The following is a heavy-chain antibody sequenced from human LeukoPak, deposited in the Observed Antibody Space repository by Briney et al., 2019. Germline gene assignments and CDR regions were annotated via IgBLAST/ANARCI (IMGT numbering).Heavy chain of an antibody. V-gene: IGHV3-23*01. CDR3: AKDRVAFRGADAFDM. CDR2: ISGSGGST. Sequence: PGGSLRLSCAASGFTFSSYAMSWVRQAPGKGLEWVSGISGSGGSTFYADSVKGRFTISRDNSKNTLYLQMNSLRAEDTAVYYCAKDRVAFRGADAFDMWSQGTMVTVSS. J-gene: IGHJ3*02. D-gene: IGHD3-16*01. CDR1: GFTFSSYA.